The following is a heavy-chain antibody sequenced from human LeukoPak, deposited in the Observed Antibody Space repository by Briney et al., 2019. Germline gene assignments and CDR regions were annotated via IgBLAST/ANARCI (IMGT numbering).Heavy chain of an antibody. Sequence: PGGSLRLPCAASGFTFSSYAMSWVRQAPGKGLEWVSAISGSGGSTYYADSVKGRFTISRDNSKNTLYLQMNSLRAEDTAVYYCAKDRYGSGSFPDYWGQGTLVTVSS. J-gene: IGHJ4*02. D-gene: IGHD3-10*01. CDR2: ISGSGGST. CDR1: GFTFSSYA. V-gene: IGHV3-23*01. CDR3: AKDRYGSGSFPDY.